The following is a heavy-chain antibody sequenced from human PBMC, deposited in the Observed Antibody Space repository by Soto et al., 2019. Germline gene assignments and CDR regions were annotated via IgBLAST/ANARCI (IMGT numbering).Heavy chain of an antibody. CDR1: GGSISSYY. J-gene: IGHJ5*02. CDR2: IYYSGST. D-gene: IGHD3-3*01. Sequence: SETLSLTCTVSGGSISSYYWSWIRQPPGKGLEWIGYIYYSGSTNYNPSLKSRVTISVDTSKNQFSLKLSSVTAADTAVYYCARPTFTIFGVGPFEPWGQGTLVTVSS. V-gene: IGHV4-59*01. CDR3: ARPTFTIFGVGPFEP.